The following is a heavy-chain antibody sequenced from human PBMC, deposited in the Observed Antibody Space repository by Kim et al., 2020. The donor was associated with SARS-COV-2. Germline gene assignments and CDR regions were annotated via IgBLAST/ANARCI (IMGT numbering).Heavy chain of an antibody. CDR3: ARDIFSDFWSGTFLY. V-gene: IGHV3-30*04. CDR2: ISYDGSNK. CDR1: GFTFSSYA. J-gene: IGHJ4*01. Sequence: GGSLRLSCAASGFTFSSYAMHWVRQAPGKGLEWVAVISYDGSNKYYADSVKGRFTISRDNSKNTLYLQMNSLRAEDTAVYYCARDIFSDFWSGTFLYWG. D-gene: IGHD3-3*01.